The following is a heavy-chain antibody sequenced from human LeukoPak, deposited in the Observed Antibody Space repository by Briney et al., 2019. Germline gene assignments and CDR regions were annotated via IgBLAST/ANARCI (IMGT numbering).Heavy chain of an antibody. Sequence: ASVKVSCKASGYTFTSYYMHWVRQAPGQGLEWMGIINPSGGSTSYAQKFQGRVTMTRDTSTSTVYMELSSLRSEDTAVYYCARGAGVVVVITLSGFDPWGQGTLVTVSS. J-gene: IGHJ5*02. CDR2: INPSGGST. CDR1: GYTFTSYY. CDR3: ARGAGVVVVITLSGFDP. D-gene: IGHD3-22*01. V-gene: IGHV1-46*03.